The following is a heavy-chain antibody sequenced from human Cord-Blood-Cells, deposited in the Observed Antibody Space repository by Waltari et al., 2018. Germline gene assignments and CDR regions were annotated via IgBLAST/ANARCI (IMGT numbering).Heavy chain of an antibody. CDR2: INPNSGGT. V-gene: IGHV1-2*04. D-gene: IGHD7-27*01. Sequence: QVQLVQSGAAVKKPGASVKVSCRASGYTFTGYDMHWVRQAPGQGLEWMGWINPNSGGTNYAQKFQGWVTMTRDTSISTAYMELSRLRSDDTAVYYCARDQTGEEDAFDIWGQGTMVTVSS. J-gene: IGHJ3*02. CDR1: GYTFTGYD. CDR3: ARDQTGEEDAFDI.